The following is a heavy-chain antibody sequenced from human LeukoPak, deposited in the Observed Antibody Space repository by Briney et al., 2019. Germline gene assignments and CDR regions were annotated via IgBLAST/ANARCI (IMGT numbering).Heavy chain of an antibody. D-gene: IGHD3-3*01. CDR2: ISAYNGNT. Sequence: ASVKVSCKASGYTFTSYGISWVRQAPGQGLEWMGWISAYNGNTNYAQKLQGRVTMTTDTSTSTAHMELRSLRSDDTAVYYCARDSRYDFWSGYPTPFDYWGQGTLVTVSS. CDR1: GYTFTSYG. CDR3: ARDSRYDFWSGYPTPFDY. J-gene: IGHJ4*02. V-gene: IGHV1-18*01.